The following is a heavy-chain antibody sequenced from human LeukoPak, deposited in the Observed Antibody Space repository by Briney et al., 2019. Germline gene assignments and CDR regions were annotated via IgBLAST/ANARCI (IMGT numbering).Heavy chain of an antibody. V-gene: IGHV1-46*01. CDR1: GYTFTSYH. CDR3: ARDRQWRSRCFDY. CDR2: INPSAGTT. D-gene: IGHD6-19*01. Sequence: ASVKVSCKASGYTFTSYHMHWVRQAPGQGLEWMGIINPSAGTTNYAQKFRGRVTMTRDMSTSTVYMELSSLRSEDTAVYYCARDRQWRSRCFDYWGQGTLVTVSS. J-gene: IGHJ4*02.